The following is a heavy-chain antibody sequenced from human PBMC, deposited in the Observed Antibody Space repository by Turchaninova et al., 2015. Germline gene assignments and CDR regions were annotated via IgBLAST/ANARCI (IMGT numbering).Heavy chain of an antibody. Sequence: QLQLQESGPGLVKPSATLSLTCPGSGSSNSSNSYYWGWIRQPPGKGLEWSGITYYSGSTYYNPALKSRVTMSLDTSKNQFSLKLSSVTAADTAVYYCARQGATYSFDLWGQGTLVTVSS. CDR1: GSSNSSNSYY. CDR2: TYYSGST. V-gene: IGHV4-39*07. D-gene: IGHD1-26*01. J-gene: IGHJ4*02. CDR3: ARQGATYSFDL.